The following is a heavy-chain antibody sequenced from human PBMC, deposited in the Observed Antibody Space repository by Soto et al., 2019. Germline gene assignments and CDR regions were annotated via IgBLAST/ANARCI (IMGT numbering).Heavy chain of an antibody. CDR1: GGSISSSSYY. CDR3: ARHLLALTGYYAFDI. Sequence: SETLSLTCTVSGGSISSSSYYWGWIRQPPGKGLEWIGSIYYSGSTYYNPSLKSRVTISVDTSKNQFSLKLSSVTAADTAVYYCARHLLALTGYYAFDIWGQGTMVTVSS. V-gene: IGHV4-39*01. CDR2: IYYSGST. J-gene: IGHJ3*02. D-gene: IGHD3-9*01.